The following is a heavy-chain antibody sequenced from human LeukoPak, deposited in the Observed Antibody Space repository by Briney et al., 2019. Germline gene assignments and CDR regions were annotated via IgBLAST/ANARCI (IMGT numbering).Heavy chain of an antibody. J-gene: IGHJ4*02. D-gene: IGHD3-9*01. CDR1: GGSISSSNW. V-gene: IGHV4-4*02. CDR3: ARGLIYDILTGPDY. CDR2: IYHSGST. Sequence: SETLSLTCAVSGGSISSSNWWSWVRQPPGKGLEWIGEIYHSGSTNYNPSLKSRVTISVDKSKNQFSLKLSSVTAADTAVYYCARGLIYDILTGPDYWGQGTLVTVSS.